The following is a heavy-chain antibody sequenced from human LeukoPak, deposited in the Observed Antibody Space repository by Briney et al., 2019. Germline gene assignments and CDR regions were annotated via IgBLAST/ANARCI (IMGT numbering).Heavy chain of an antibody. D-gene: IGHD3-3*01. J-gene: IGHJ5*02. V-gene: IGHV4-39*07. CDR2: IYYSGST. Sequence: PSETLSLTCTVSGGSISSSSYYWGWIRQPPGKGLEWIGSIYYSGSTYYNPSLKSRVTISVDTSKNQFSLKLSSVTAADTAVYYCARGYYDFWSGYYTVCFDPWGQGTLVTVSS. CDR1: GGSISSSSYY. CDR3: ARGYYDFWSGYYTVCFDP.